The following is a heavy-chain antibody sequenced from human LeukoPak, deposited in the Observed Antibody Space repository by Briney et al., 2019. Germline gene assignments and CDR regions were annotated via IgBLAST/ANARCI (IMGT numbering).Heavy chain of an antibody. Sequence: GSLLLSCAASGFPVSSNYMGWVRPAPGKGLEWVSVIYSGGSTYYADSVKGRFTISRDNSKNTLYLQMNSLRAEDTAVYYCASEKYSYVYWGQGTLVTVSS. CDR3: ASEKYSYVY. V-gene: IGHV3-66*01. CDR1: GFPVSSNY. J-gene: IGHJ4*02. D-gene: IGHD5-18*01. CDR2: IYSGGST.